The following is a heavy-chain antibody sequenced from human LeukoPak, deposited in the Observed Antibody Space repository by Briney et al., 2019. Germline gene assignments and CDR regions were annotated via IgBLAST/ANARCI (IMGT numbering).Heavy chain of an antibody. CDR3: ARQRWLVHNWFDP. CDR1: GGSISSSSYF. D-gene: IGHD6-19*01. Sequence: SETLSLTCTVSGGSISSSSYFWGWIRQPPGKGLEWIGSIYYSGSAYYNPSLKSRVTISVDTSKNQFSLKLSSVTAADTALYYCARQRWLVHNWFDPWGQGTLVTVSS. CDR2: IYYSGSA. J-gene: IGHJ5*02. V-gene: IGHV4-39*01.